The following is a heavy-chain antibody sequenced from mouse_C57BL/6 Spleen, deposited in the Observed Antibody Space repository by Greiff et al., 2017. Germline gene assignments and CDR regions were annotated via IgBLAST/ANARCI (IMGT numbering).Heavy chain of an antibody. CDR1: GYTFTSYG. Sequence: QVQLQQSGAELARPGASVKLSCKASGYTFTSYGISWVKQRPGQGLEWIGEIYPRSGNTYYNEKFKGKATLTADKSSSTAYMELRSLTSEDSAVYFCARCDGYTPHWYFDVWGTGTTVTVSS. V-gene: IGHV1-81*01. CDR2: IYPRSGNT. D-gene: IGHD2-3*01. CDR3: ARCDGYTPHWYFDV. J-gene: IGHJ1*03.